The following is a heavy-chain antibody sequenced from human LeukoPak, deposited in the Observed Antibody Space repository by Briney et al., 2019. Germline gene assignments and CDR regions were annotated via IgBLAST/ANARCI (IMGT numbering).Heavy chain of an antibody. CDR2: IIPIFGTA. Sequence: ASVKVSCKASGGTFSGYAISWVRQAPGQGLEWMGGIIPIFGTANYAQKFQGRVTIAADESTSTAYMELSSLRSEDTAVYYCARGSHDYGDPNGDYWGQGTLVTVPS. CDR1: GGTFSGYA. V-gene: IGHV1-69*13. D-gene: IGHD4-17*01. J-gene: IGHJ4*02. CDR3: ARGSHDYGDPNGDY.